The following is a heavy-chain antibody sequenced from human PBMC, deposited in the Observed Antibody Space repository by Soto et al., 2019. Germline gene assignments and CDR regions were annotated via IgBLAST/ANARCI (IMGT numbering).Heavy chain of an antibody. CDR2: ISYDGSNK. D-gene: IGHD3-10*02. CDR1: GFTFSSYG. J-gene: IGHJ5*02. Sequence: HPGGSLRLSCAASGFTFSSYGMHWVRQAPGKGLEWVAVISYDGSNKYYADSVKGRFTISRDNSKNTLYLQMNSLRAEDTAVYYCAKDLGGTTFGFDPWGQGTLVTVSS. CDR3: AKDLGGTTFGFDP. V-gene: IGHV3-30*18.